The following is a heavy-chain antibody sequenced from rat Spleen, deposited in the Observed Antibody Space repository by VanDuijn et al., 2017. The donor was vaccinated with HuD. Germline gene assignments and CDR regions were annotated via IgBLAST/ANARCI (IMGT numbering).Heavy chain of an antibody. CDR3: GRDNNYKAY. J-gene: IGHJ2*01. V-gene: IGHV3-3*01. CDR1: FYSITSSYR. Sequence: EEQLQESGPGLVKPSQSLSLTCSVTFYSITSSYRWSWIRKFPGNKLEWMGYINSEGTTNYNPSLKSRIPITRDTSKNQFFLQVNSVTTEDTATYYCGRDNNYKAYWGQGVLVTVSS. CDR2: INSEGTT. D-gene: IGHD1-10*01.